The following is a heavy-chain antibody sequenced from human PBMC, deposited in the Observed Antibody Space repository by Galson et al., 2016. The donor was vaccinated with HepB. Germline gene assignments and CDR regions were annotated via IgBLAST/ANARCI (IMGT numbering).Heavy chain of an antibody. CDR1: GFTFSSYA. V-gene: IGHV3-30*04. Sequence: LRLSCAASGFTFSSYAMHWVRQAPGKGLEWVAVISYDGNNKFYADSVKGRFTISRDNSKNTLYLQMNSLRPEDTAVYYCARDFPYSSSSPYYGMDVWGRGTTVTVSS. CDR3: ARDFPYSSSSPYYGMDV. CDR2: ISYDGNNK. J-gene: IGHJ6*02. D-gene: IGHD6-6*01.